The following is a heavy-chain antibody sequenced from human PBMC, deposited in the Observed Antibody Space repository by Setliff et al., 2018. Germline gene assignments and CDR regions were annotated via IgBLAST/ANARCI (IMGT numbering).Heavy chain of an antibody. J-gene: IGHJ4*02. CDR3: TRGPGPWVVVAMPFDC. Sequence: ASVKVSCKTSGYNFITFGISWVRQAPGQGLEWLGWIAPYNGNTDYAQKFQGRVTMTTDTSTNTAHMELRSLTSADTANYYCTRGPGPWVVVAMPFDCWGQGTLVTVS. CDR2: IAPYNGNT. V-gene: IGHV1-18*01. CDR1: GYNFITFG. D-gene: IGHD5-12*01.